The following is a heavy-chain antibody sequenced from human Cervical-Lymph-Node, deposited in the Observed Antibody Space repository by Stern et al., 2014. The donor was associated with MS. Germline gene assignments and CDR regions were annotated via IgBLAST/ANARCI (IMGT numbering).Heavy chain of an antibody. J-gene: IGHJ1*01. CDR3: ARGGRYSDTSGYSERYFQH. D-gene: IGHD3-22*01. Sequence: VQLVESGAEVKKPGASVKVSCKASGYTFTTYFVHWVRQAPGQGLEWMGITDPSGGITNYAQNFQGRVTMTRDTSTTTVYMDLSSLRSDDTAMYFCARGGRYSDTSGYSERYFQHWGQGTLVTVSS. V-gene: IGHV1-46*01. CDR2: TDPSGGIT. CDR1: GYTFTTYF.